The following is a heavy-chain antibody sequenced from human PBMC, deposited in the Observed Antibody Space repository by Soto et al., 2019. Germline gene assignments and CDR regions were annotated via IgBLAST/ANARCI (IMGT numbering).Heavy chain of an antibody. CDR1: RGSIGNDC. CDR3: ARDRRFYDSGSYDIANDAFDV. J-gene: IGHJ3*01. V-gene: IGHV4-59*01. CDR2: INYSGST. Sequence: FEPQSLPYTVSRGSIGNDCWSWIRKPPGKGLEWIGYINYSGSTKYNPSLKSRVTISVDTSKNQFSLKLSSVTAADTAVYYCARDRRFYDSGSYDIANDAFDVWVQGTMVT. D-gene: IGHD3-22*01.